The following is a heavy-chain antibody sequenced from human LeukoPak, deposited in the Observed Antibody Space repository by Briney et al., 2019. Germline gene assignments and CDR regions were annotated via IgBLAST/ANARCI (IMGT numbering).Heavy chain of an antibody. J-gene: IGHJ5*02. Sequence: SGTLSLTCSASADSISSYYWSWIRQPPGKGLEWIGYVYYRGNTKYNPSLKSRVTIEVDTSKNQFSLNMTSVTAADTAVYYCVRHVMGSVASPWFDPWGQGALVTVSS. CDR3: VRHVMGSVASPWFDP. V-gene: IGHV4-59*08. CDR2: VYYRGNT. D-gene: IGHD6-19*01. CDR1: ADSISSYY.